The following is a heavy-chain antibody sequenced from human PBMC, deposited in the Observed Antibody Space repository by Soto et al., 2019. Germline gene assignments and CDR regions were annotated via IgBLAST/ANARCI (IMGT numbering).Heavy chain of an antibody. CDR3: TWNNYYDSSGYYGFQNYYGMDV. CDR1: GFTFGDYA. J-gene: IGHJ6*02. V-gene: IGHV3-49*03. CDR2: IRSKAYGGTT. Sequence: PGGSLRLSCTASGFTFGDYAMSWFRQAPGKGLEWVGFIRSKAYGGTTEYAASVKGRFTISRDDSKSIAYLQMNSLKTEDTAVYYCTWNNYYDSSGYYGFQNYYGMDVWGQGTTVTVSS. D-gene: IGHD3-22*01.